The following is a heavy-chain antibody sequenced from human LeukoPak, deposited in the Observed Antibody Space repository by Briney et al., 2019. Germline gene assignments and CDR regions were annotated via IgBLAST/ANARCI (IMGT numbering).Heavy chain of an antibody. J-gene: IGHJ4*02. CDR1: GYTFTGYY. Sequence: ASEKVSCKASGYTFTGYYMHWVRQAPGQGVEWMGWINPNSGGTNYAQQFQGRVTMTRDTSISTAFMELSRLRSDDTAVYYCARGRGSTSSNFDYWGQGTLVTVSS. D-gene: IGHD2-2*01. CDR2: INPNSGGT. V-gene: IGHV1-2*02. CDR3: ARGRGSTSSNFDY.